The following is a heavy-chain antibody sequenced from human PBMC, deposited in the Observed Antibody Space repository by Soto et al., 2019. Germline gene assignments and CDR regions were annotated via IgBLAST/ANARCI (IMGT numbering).Heavy chain of an antibody. CDR2: ISAYNGNT. J-gene: IGHJ6*02. V-gene: IGHV1-18*04. Sequence: ASVKVSCKASGYTFTSYGISWVRQAPGQGLEWMGWISAYNGNTNYAQKLQGRVTMTTDTSTSTAYMELRSLRSDDTAVYYCASATTYCSSTSCLRYGMDVWGQGTTVTVSS. CDR1: GYTFTSYG. D-gene: IGHD2-2*01. CDR3: ASATTYCSSTSCLRYGMDV.